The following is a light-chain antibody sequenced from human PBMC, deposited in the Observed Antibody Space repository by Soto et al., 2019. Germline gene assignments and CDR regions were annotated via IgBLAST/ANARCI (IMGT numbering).Light chain of an antibody. J-gene: IGLJ2*01. CDR1: SSNIGAGYD. V-gene: IGLV1-40*01. Sequence: QSVLTQPPSVSGDPGQRVTISCTGSSSNIGAGYDVQWYQQLPGAAPRLLIFGNTNRPSGVPDRFSGYRSGTSASLAISGLQAEDEADYYCQSYDISLSVSVVFGGGTKLTVL. CDR3: QSYDISLSVSVV. CDR2: GNT.